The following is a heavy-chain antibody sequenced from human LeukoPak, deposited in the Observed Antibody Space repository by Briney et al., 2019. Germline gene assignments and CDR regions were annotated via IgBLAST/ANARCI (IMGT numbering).Heavy chain of an antibody. J-gene: IGHJ4*02. CDR2: INSDGSST. CDR1: GFTFSSYW. D-gene: IGHD1-26*01. CDR3: ARDPWETQTQTDY. Sequence: GGSLRLSCAASGFTFSSYWMHWVRQAPGKELVWVSRINSDGSSTSYADSVKGRFTISRDNAKNTLYLQMNSLRAEDTAVYYCARDPWETQTQTDYWGQGTLVTVSS. V-gene: IGHV3-74*01.